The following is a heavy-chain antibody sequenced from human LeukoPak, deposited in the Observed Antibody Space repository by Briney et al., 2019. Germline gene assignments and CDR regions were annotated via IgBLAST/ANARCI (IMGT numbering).Heavy chain of an antibody. CDR3: VRDPGDYGDYRLYGMDV. D-gene: IGHD4-17*01. J-gene: IGHJ6*02. Sequence: AASVKVSCKASGYTFTSYYMHWVRQAPGQGLEWMGIINPSGGSTSYAQKFQGRVTMTRDTSTSTVYMELSSLRSEDTAVYYCVRDPGDYGDYRLYGMDVWGQGTTVTVSS. CDR2: INPSGGST. CDR1: GYTFTSYY. V-gene: IGHV1-46*01.